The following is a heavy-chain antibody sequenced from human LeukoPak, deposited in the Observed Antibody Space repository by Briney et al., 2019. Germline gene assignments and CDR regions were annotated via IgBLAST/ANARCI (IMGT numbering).Heavy chain of an antibody. Sequence: PSETLSLTCAVYGVSFGGYYWSWIRQPPGKGLEWIGEINHSGSTNYNPSLKSRVTISVDTSKNQFSLKLSSVTAADTAVYYCARGMAVAGTSGFDYWGQGTLVTVSS. V-gene: IGHV4-34*01. CDR3: ARGMAVAGTSGFDY. CDR2: INHSGST. D-gene: IGHD6-19*01. J-gene: IGHJ4*02. CDR1: GVSFGGYY.